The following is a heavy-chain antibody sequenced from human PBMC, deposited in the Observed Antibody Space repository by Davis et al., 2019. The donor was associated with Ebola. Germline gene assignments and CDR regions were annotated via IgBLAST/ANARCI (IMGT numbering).Heavy chain of an antibody. V-gene: IGHV3-23*01. Sequence: PGGSLRLSCATSGFTFSSYAMSWVRQAPGKGLEWVSGINGGGVTTVYADSVKGRFTISRDNSKNTLYLQMNSLRIEDTSVYYCARDLTFGGQLGPGDYWGQGTPVTVSS. CDR1: GFTFSSYA. CDR3: ARDLTFGGQLGPGDY. CDR2: INGGGVTT. J-gene: IGHJ4*02. D-gene: IGHD3-16*01.